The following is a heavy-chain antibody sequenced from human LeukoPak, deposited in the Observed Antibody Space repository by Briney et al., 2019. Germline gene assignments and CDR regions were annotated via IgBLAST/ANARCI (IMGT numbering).Heavy chain of an antibody. CDR3: AREGSSSWYSQGRPEAHGDAFDI. CDR1: GFTFSSYS. D-gene: IGHD6-13*01. CDR2: ISSSSSYI. Sequence: GGSLRLSCAASGFTFSSYSMNWVRQAPGKGLEWVSSISSSSSYIYYADSVKGRFTISRDNAKNSLYLQMNSLRAEDTAVYYCAREGSSSWYSQGRPEAHGDAFDIWGQGTMVTVSS. V-gene: IGHV3-21*01. J-gene: IGHJ3*02.